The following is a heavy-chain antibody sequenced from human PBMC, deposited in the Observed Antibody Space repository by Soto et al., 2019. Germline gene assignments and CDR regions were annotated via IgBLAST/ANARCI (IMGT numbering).Heavy chain of an antibody. CDR1: GGSFSGYY. CDR2: INHSGST. CDR3: ARGCRSGVRSPTTYYFDY. V-gene: IGHV4-34*01. D-gene: IGHD3-10*01. J-gene: IGHJ4*02. Sequence: KPSETLSLTCAVYGGSFSGYYWSWIRQPPGKGLEWIGEINHSGSTNYNPSLKSRVTISVDTSKNQFSLKLSSVTAADTAVYYCARGCRSGVRSPTTYYFDYWGQGTLVTVSS.